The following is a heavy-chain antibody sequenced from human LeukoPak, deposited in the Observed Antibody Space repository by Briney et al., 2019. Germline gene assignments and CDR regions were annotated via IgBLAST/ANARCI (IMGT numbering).Heavy chain of an antibody. CDR1: GGSISSYF. V-gene: IGHV4-59*01. J-gene: IGHJ4*02. D-gene: IGHD6-19*01. CDR3: AREEGPGYSSGWYYFDY. CDR2: IYYSGST. Sequence: SETLSLTCSVSGGSISSYFWSWIRQPPGKALEWIGSIYYSGSTNYNPSLKSRVTISVDTSKNQFSLKLSSVTAADTAVYYCAREEGPGYSSGWYYFDYWGQGTLVTVSS.